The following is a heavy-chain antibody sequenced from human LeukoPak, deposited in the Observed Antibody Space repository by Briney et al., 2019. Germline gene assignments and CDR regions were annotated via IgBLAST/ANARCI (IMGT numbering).Heavy chain of an antibody. CDR2: LSNDGSNK. V-gene: IGHV3-30-3*01. D-gene: IGHD2-15*01. CDR3: ARSRVVVDSFDI. CDR1: GFTFSPYA. J-gene: IGHJ3*02. Sequence: PGGSLRLSCAASGFTFSPYAMHWVRQAPGRGLEWVAVLSNDGSNKWYADSVKGRFTISRDNSKNTLYLQMNSLRIEDTSVYYCARSRVVVDSFDIWGQGTMVTVSS.